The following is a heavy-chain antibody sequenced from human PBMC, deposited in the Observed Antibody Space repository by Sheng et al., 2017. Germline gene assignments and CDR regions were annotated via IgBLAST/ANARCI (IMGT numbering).Heavy chain of an antibody. CDR2: ISISGSVI. CDR3: ARRPAFGRGLLGDY. J-gene: IGHJ4*02. V-gene: IGHV3-48*03. CDR1: GFPFSSYE. D-gene: IGHD3-16*01. Sequence: PGGSLRLSCATSGFPFSSYEMNWVRRAPGKGLEWVSYISISGSVIYYADSVKGRFTISRDNAKNSLYLQMNSLRVEDTATYYCARRPAFGRGLLGDYWGQGVLVTVSS.